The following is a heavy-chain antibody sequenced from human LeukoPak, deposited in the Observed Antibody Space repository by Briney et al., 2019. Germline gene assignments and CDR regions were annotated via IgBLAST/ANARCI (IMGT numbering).Heavy chain of an antibody. J-gene: IGHJ4*02. D-gene: IGHD6-6*01. V-gene: IGHV4-59*01. CDR1: VGSIRNYY. CDR3: ARAGQFISARPISFDY. CDR2: IYYSGST. Sequence: SETLSLTCSVSVGSIRNYYWNWIRQPPGKGLEWIGYIYYSGSTNSNPSLKSRVTISVDTSKNQFSLKLSSVTAADTAVYYCARAGQFISARPISFDYWGQGTLVTVSS.